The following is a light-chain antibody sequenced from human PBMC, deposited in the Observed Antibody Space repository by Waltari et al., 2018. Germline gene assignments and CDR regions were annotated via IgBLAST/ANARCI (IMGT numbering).Light chain of an antibody. Sequence: QSALTQPPSASGSPGQSVTISCTGTSSDVGGYNSVSWYQQHPGKAPKLIIYEVSKRPSGVPDRFSGSKSGNTASLTVSGLQAEDEADFYCSSYAGSNAVIFGGGTKLTVL. CDR3: SSYAGSNAVI. CDR2: EVS. V-gene: IGLV2-8*01. CDR1: SSDVGGYNS. J-gene: IGLJ2*01.